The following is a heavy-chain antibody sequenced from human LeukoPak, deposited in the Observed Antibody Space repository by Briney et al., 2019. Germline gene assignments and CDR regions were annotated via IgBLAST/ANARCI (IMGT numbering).Heavy chain of an antibody. CDR2: ISESSTYI. CDR3: ARAKQWNYYFDY. Sequence: GGSLRLSCAASGFTFSTYSMNWVRQAPGEGLEWVASISESSTYIYSADSIKGRFTISRDNAKNSLYLQMNSLRVEDTALYYCARAKQWNYYFDYWGQGTLVTVSS. CDR1: GFTFSTYS. D-gene: IGHD6-19*01. J-gene: IGHJ4*02. V-gene: IGHV3-21*01.